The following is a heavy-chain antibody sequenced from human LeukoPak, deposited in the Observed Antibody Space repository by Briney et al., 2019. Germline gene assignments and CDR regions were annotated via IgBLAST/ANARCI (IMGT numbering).Heavy chain of an antibody. CDR3: ARVNYGDPYYFDY. J-gene: IGHJ4*02. D-gene: IGHD4-17*01. V-gene: IGHV3-48*03. CDR2: ISSSGSTI. Sequence: GGSLRLSCAASGFTFSSYEMSWVRQAPGKGLEWVSYISSSGSTIYYADSVKGRFTISRDNAKNSLYLQMNSLRAEDTAVYYCARVNYGDPYYFDYWGQGTLVTVSS. CDR1: GFTFSSYE.